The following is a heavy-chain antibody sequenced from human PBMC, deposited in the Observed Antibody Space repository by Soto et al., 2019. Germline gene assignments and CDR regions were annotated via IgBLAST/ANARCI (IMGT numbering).Heavy chain of an antibody. J-gene: IGHJ6*02. CDR3: TTDSHDSRMYYYYGMDV. V-gene: IGHV3-15*01. CDR1: RFTFSNAW. Sequence: EVQLVESGGGLVKPGGSLRLSCAASRFTFSNAWMTWVRQAPGKGLEWVGRIKSKTDGGTTDYAAPVKGRFTISRDDSKNTLYLQMNSLKNEDTAVYYCTTDSHDSRMYYYYGMDVWGQGTTVTVSS. CDR2: IKSKTDGGTT. D-gene: IGHD2-15*01.